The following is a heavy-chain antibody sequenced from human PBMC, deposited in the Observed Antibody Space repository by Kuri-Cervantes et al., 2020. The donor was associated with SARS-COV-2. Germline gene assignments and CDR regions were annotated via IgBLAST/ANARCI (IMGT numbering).Heavy chain of an antibody. V-gene: IGHV3-30-3*01. J-gene: IGHJ4*02. D-gene: IGHD3-10*01. CDR1: GFTFRNYA. CDR2: ISYDGSNK. CDR3: ARDRWTVAGGLDY. Sequence: GESLKISCADSGFTFRNYAFHWVRQAPGKGLEWVAVISYDGSNKYYADSVKGRFTISRDNSKNTLYLQMNSLRAEDTAVYYCARDRWTVAGGLDYWGQGTLVTVSS.